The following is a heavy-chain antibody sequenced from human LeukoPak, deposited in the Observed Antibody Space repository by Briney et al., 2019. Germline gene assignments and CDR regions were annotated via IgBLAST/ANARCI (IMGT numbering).Heavy chain of an antibody. J-gene: IGHJ3*02. Sequence: PSETLSLTCAVYGGSFSGYYWSWIRQPPGKGLEWIGEINHSGSTNYNPSLKSRVTISVDTSKNQFSLKLSSVTAADTAVYYCARGRIAARRGDAFDIWGQGTMVTVSS. CDR3: ARGRIAARRGDAFDI. D-gene: IGHD6-6*01. V-gene: IGHV4-34*01. CDR1: GGSFSGYY. CDR2: INHSGST.